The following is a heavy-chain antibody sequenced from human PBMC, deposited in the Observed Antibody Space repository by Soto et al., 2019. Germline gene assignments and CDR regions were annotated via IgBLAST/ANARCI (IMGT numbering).Heavy chain of an antibody. Sequence: QLQLQESGPGLVKPSETLSLTCTVSGGSISSSSYYWGWIRQPPGKGLEWIGSIYYSGSTYYNPSPKRRVTISVDTSKNQFSLKLSSVTAANTAVYYCAREGRAAGYYYYGMDVWGQGTTVTVSS. J-gene: IGHJ6*02. CDR2: IYYSGST. D-gene: IGHD6-13*01. CDR3: AREGRAAGYYYYGMDV. V-gene: IGHV4-39*02. CDR1: GGSISSSSYY.